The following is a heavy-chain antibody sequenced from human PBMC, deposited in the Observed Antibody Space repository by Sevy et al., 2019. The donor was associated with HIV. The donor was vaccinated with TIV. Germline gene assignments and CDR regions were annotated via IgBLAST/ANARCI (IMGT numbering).Heavy chain of an antibody. CDR1: GFTFYDYA. CDR3: GKHTDSYGDVCDAFDI. J-gene: IGHJ3*02. Sequence: GGSLRLSCAASGFTFYDYAIHWVRQAPGKGLEWVSGISWNSARKGYADSVKGRFTISRDNAKNSLYLQMNSLRPEDTSSYYCGKHTDSYGDVCDAFDIWGQGTMVTVSS. CDR2: ISWNSARK. V-gene: IGHV3-9*01. D-gene: IGHD5-18*01.